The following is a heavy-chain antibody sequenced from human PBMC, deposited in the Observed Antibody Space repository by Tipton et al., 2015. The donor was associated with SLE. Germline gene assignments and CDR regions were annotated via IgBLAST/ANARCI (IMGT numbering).Heavy chain of an antibody. Sequence: SLRLSCAASGFIFSDSGMHWVRQAPGKGLEWVAGMWSDGKSKFYADSVKGRFTVSRDDSKNTLFLQMDILRAEDTAVYYCATRPDSDWGPYDYWGQGTLITVSS. J-gene: IGHJ4*02. CDR2: MWSDGKSK. V-gene: IGHV3-33*01. D-gene: IGHD7-27*01. CDR3: ATRPDSDWGPYDY. CDR1: GFIFSDSG.